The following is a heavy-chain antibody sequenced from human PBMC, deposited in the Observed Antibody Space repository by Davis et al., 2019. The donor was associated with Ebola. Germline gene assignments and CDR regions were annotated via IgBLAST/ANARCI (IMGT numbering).Heavy chain of an antibody. CDR1: GFSLSNARMG. CDR2: IFSNDEK. J-gene: IGHJ6*02. CDR3: ARTTVTSAYYYYGMDV. D-gene: IGHD4-17*01. Sequence: SGPTLVKPTETLTLTCTVSGFSLSNARMGVSWIRQPPGKALEWLAHIFSNDEKSYSTSLKSRLTISKDTSKSQVVLTMTNMDPVDTATYYCARTTVTSAYYYYGMDVWGQETTVTVSS. V-gene: IGHV2-26*01.